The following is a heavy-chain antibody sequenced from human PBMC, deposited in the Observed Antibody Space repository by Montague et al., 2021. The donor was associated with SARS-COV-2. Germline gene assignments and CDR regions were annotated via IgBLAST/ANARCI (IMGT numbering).Heavy chain of an antibody. V-gene: IGHV3-7*01. CDR1: GFTFSTFW. CDR3: ARDNWGSSWYFQSGGMDV. Sequence: SLRPSCAGSGFTFSTFWMNWVRQAPGKGLEWVANIKQDGSEKYYVDSVKGRFTISRDNAKNSLYLQMSSLRAEDTAVYYCARDNWGSSWYFQSGGMDVWGQGTTVTVSS. J-gene: IGHJ6*02. CDR2: IKQDGSEK. D-gene: IGHD6-13*01.